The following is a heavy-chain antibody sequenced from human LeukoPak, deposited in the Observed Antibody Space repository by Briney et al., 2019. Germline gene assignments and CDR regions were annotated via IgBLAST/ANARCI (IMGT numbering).Heavy chain of an antibody. CDR2: IIPIFGTA. CDR1: GGTFSSYA. V-gene: IGHV1-69*13. D-gene: IGHD3-10*01. CDR3: ARSDMVRGVPFTIDY. Sequence: SVKVSCKASGGTFSSYAISWVRQAPGQGLEWMGGIIPIFGTANYAQKFQGRVTITADESTSTAYMELSSLRSEDTAVYYCARSDMVRGVPFTIDYWGQGTLVTVSS. J-gene: IGHJ4*02.